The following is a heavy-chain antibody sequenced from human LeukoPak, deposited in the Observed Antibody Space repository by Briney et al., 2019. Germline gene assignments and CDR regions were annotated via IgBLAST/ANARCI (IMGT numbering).Heavy chain of an antibody. D-gene: IGHD3-16*02. V-gene: IGHV1-8*01. CDR3: ARQDMITFGGVIVMTWFDP. Sequence: GASVKVSCKASGYTFTSYDINWVRQATGQGLEWMGWMNPNSGNTGYAQKFQGRVTMTRNTSISTAYMELSSLRSEDTAVYYCARQDMITFGGVIVMTWFDPWGQGTLVTASS. J-gene: IGHJ5*02. CDR1: GYTFTSYD. CDR2: MNPNSGNT.